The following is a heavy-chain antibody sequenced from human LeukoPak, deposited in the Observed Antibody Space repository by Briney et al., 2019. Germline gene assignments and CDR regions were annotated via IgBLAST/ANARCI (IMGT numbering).Heavy chain of an antibody. D-gene: IGHD3-3*01. J-gene: IGHJ5*02. CDR3: ARDRRFRFLEWLLTFDP. Sequence: RTGGSLRLSCVASGFTFDDYGMSWVRQAPGKGLEWVSGINWNGGSTGYADSVKGRFTISRDNAKNSLYLQMNSLRAEDTALYYCARDRRFRFLEWLLTFDPWGQGTLVTVSS. V-gene: IGHV3-20*04. CDR1: GFTFDDYG. CDR2: INWNGGST.